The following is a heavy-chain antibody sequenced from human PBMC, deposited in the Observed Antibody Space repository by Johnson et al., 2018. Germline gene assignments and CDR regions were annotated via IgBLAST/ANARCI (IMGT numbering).Heavy chain of an antibody. Sequence: EVQLLETGGGLVKPGGSLRLSCAASGFTFSSYSMNWVRQAPGKGLEWVASISSSSSYIYYADSVKGRFTISSDNAKNSLYLQMNSLRAEDTAVYYCARTVGATSAYYYGMDVWGQGTTVTVSS. J-gene: IGHJ6*02. D-gene: IGHD1-26*01. CDR1: GFTFSSYS. CDR3: ARTVGATSAYYYGMDV. V-gene: IGHV3-21*01. CDR2: ISSSSSYI.